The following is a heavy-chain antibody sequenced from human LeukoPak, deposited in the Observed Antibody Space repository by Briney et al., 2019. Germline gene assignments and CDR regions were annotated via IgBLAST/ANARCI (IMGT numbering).Heavy chain of an antibody. V-gene: IGHV1-69*01. CDR1: GGTLSSYA. CDR3: ATLRYCSSTSCLKVIDY. J-gene: IGHJ4*02. Sequence: SVKVSCKASGGTLSSYAISWVRQAPGQGLEWMGGIIPIFGTANYAQKFQGRVTITADESTSTAYMELSSLRSEDTAVYYCATLRYCSSTSCLKVIDYWGQGTLVTVSS. CDR2: IIPIFGTA. D-gene: IGHD2-2*01.